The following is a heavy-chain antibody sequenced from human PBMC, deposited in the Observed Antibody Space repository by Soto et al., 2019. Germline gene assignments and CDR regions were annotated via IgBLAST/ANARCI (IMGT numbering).Heavy chain of an antibody. D-gene: IGHD6-13*01. CDR3: ARARATIAAPAIFDC. V-gene: IGHV4-4*02. CDR1: GGSISTSNW. Sequence: PSETLSLTCAVSGGSISTSNWWSWVRQPPGKGLEWIGEVYRTGSTNYNPSLESRLTISVDKSKNQFSLKLTSVTAADTAVYYCARARATIAAPAIFDCWGQGTLVTVSS. CDR2: VYRTGST. J-gene: IGHJ4*02.